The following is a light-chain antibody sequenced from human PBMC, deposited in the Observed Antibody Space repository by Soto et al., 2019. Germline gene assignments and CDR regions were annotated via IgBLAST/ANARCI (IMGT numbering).Light chain of an antibody. CDR3: QQYIRWPLT. V-gene: IGKV3-15*01. CDR2: GAS. Sequence: EIVLTQSPATLSFSPGERSTLSCRASQSVSSYLAWYQQKPGQAPSLLIYGASTRATGTPARFSGSGSGTEFTLTISSLQSEDFAVYYCQQYIRWPLTFGGGTKVDIK. J-gene: IGKJ4*01. CDR1: QSVSSY.